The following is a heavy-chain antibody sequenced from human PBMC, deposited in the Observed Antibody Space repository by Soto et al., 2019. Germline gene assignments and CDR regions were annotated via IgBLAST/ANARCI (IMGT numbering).Heavy chain of an antibody. CDR3: ANSRSYGSGSYYTTFDY. V-gene: IGHV4-30-4*01. CDR1: GGSISSGDYY. J-gene: IGHJ4*02. Sequence: QVQLQESGPGLVKPSQTLSLTCTVSGGSISSGDYYWSWIRQPPGKGLEWIGYIYYSGSTYYTRSLKRRVTISVDTSKNQSSLKLSSGTAADTAVYYCANSRSYGSGSYYTTFDYWGQGTLVTVSS. CDR2: IYYSGST. D-gene: IGHD3-10*01.